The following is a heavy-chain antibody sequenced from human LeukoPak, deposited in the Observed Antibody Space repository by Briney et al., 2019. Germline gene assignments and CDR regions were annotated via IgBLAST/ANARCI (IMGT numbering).Heavy chain of an antibody. CDR1: GFTFSNHD. Sequence: GGPLRLSCAASGFTFSNHDKKWGRRPPPKELEEVSGISPSTDINYYTASVKGRFTISRDNSKNMLYLEVISVTADDTAVYYCAKDDAWLRFGEWSQGTLVTVSS. CDR3: AKDDAWLRFGE. J-gene: IGHJ4*02. CDR2: ISPSTDIN. D-gene: IGHD3-10*01. V-gene: IGHV3-23*01.